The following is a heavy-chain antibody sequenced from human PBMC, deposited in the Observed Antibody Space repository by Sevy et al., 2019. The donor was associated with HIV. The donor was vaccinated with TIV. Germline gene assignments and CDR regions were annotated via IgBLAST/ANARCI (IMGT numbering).Heavy chain of an antibody. CDR1: GGSINSFF. Sequence: SETLSLTCAVSGGSINSFFWSWIRQSPGKGLEWIGYVYDSGNSEYNPSLRSRVTISVDTYKKQFSLKLSSVTAADTAVYYCATGGGLYYESRAFHPRDHFDSWGQGTLVTVSS. J-gene: IGHJ4*02. CDR3: ATGGGLYYESRAFHPRDHFDS. V-gene: IGHV4-59*01. CDR2: VYDSGNS. D-gene: IGHD3-22*01.